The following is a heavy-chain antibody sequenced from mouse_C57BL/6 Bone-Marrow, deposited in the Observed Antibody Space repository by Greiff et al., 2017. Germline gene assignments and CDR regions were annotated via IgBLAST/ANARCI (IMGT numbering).Heavy chain of an antibody. D-gene: IGHD1-1*01. J-gene: IGHJ3*01. Sequence: EVKLVESGAELVRPGASVKLSCTASGFNIKDDYMHWVKQRPEQGLEWIGWIDPENGDTEYASKFQGKATITADTSSNTAYLQLSSLTSEDTAVYYCTTEALLRAWFAYWGQGTLVTVSA. CDR2: IDPENGDT. CDR1: GFNIKDDY. V-gene: IGHV14-4*01. CDR3: TTEALLRAWFAY.